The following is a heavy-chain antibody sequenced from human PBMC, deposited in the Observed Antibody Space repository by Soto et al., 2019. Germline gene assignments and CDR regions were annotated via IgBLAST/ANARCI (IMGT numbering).Heavy chain of an antibody. J-gene: IGHJ3*02. CDR1: GFTFSDYW. Sequence: EVQLVESGGGLVQPGESLRLSCSASGFTFSDYWMTWVRQAPGKGLEWVANIRKDESKKSYLDSVRGRFTVSRDNARNSLYLRMDSLRAEDTALYYCARDVSPGGGRLYLDAFDIWGQGTMVTVSS. V-gene: IGHV3-7*01. CDR3: ARDVSPGGGRLYLDAFDI. D-gene: IGHD3-16*01. CDR2: IRKDESKK.